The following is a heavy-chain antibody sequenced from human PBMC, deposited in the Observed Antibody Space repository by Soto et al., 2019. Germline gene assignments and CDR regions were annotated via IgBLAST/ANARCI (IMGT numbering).Heavy chain of an antibody. CDR1: GGTFSSYS. V-gene: IGHV1-69*14. D-gene: IGHD3-3*01. Sequence: QVQLVQSGAELKKPGSSVRVSCQASGGTFSSYSVNWVRQAPGQGLEWMGGIIPIFPTADHAQRFQGRVTITADKSTNPAYMELSSLRSDDTAGYYCAIRTSVFGVVAMGGLDVWGQGTTVTVSS. J-gene: IGHJ6*01. CDR3: AIRTSVFGVVAMGGLDV. CDR2: IIPIFPTA.